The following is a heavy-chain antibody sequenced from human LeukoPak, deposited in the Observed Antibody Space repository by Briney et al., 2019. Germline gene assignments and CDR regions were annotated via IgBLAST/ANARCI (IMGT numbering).Heavy chain of an antibody. CDR1: GFTVGSNY. Sequence: PGGSLRLSCAASGFTVGSNYMTWVRQAPGKGLERVSLIYSGGSTSYADSVRGRFTISRDNSKNTLYLQMNSLRAEDTAVYYCARIETVADAFDIWGQGTLVTVSS. CDR2: IYSGGST. D-gene: IGHD1-1*01. J-gene: IGHJ3*02. V-gene: IGHV3-66*01. CDR3: ARIETVADAFDI.